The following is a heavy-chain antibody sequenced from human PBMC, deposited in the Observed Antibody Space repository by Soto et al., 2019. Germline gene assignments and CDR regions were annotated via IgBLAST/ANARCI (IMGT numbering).Heavy chain of an antibody. Sequence: ASVKVSCKASGYTFTGYYMHWVRQAPGQGLEWMGWINPNSGGTNYAQKFQGRVTMTRGTSISTAYMEVSRLRSEDTAVYYCARLNWGYGIDYWGQGTLVTVSS. D-gene: IGHD5-12*01. V-gene: IGHV1-2*02. J-gene: IGHJ4*02. CDR1: GYTFTGYY. CDR2: INPNSGGT. CDR3: ARLNWGYGIDY.